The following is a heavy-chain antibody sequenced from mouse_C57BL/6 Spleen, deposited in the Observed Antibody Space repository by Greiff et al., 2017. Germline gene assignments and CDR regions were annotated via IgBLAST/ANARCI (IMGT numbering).Heavy chain of an antibody. J-gene: IGHJ4*01. CDR2: IDPSDSYT. CDR3: ARKFYYARDY. V-gene: IGHV1-69*01. Sequence: QVQLQQPGAELVMPGASVKLSCKASGYTFTSYWMHWVKQRPGQGLEWIGEIDPSDSYTNYNQKFKGKSTLTVDKSSSTAYMQLSSLTSEDSAVYYCARKFYYARDYWGQGTSVTVSS. CDR1: GYTFTSYW.